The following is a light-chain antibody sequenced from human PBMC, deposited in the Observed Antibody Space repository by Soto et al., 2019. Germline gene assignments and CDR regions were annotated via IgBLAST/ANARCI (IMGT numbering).Light chain of an antibody. J-gene: IGLJ2*01. CDR1: SSDVGGYNY. V-gene: IGLV2-11*01. Sequence: QSALTQPRSVSGSPGQSVTISCTGTSSDVGGYNYVSWYQQHPGKAPKLMIYDVTKRPSGVPDRFSGSKSGNTASLNISGLQAEDEADYYRCSYAGSYVVFGGGTKVTV. CDR3: CSYAGSYVV. CDR2: DVT.